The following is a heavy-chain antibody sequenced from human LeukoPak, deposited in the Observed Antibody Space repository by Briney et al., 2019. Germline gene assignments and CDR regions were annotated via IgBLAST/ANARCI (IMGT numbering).Heavy chain of an antibody. J-gene: IGHJ6*04. CDR2: ISSSGSTI. Sequence: GRSLRLSCAASGFTFSSYEMNWVRQAPGKRLEWVSYISSSGSTIYYADSVKGRFTISRDNAKNSLYLQMNSLRAEHTAVYYCAELGITMIGGVWGKGTTDTISS. V-gene: IGHV3-48*03. CDR3: AELGITMIGGV. D-gene: IGHD3-10*02. CDR1: GFTFSSYE.